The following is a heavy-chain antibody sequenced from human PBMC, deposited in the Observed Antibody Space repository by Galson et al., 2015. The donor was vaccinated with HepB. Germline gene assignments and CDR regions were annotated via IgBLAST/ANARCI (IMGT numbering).Heavy chain of an antibody. Sequence: SLRLSCAASGFTFSSYDMHWVRHATGKGLEWVSAIGTAGDTYYPGSVKGRFTISRENAKNSLYLQMNSLRAGDTAVYYCARENDRGGMDVWGQGTTVTVSS. CDR2: IGTAGDT. V-gene: IGHV3-13*01. J-gene: IGHJ6*02. CDR3: ARENDRGGMDV. CDR1: GFTFSSYD.